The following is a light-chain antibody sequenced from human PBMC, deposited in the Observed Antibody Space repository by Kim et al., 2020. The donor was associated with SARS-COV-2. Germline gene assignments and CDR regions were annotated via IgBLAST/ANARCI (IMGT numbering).Light chain of an antibody. Sequence: RVTISCSGGSSNIVSDYVYLYQQLQGPAPKLLIYRNNQRPSGVPDRFSGSKSGSSASLAISGLRSEDEADYYCAAWDDSLSGPWVFGGGTQLTVL. V-gene: IGLV1-47*01. CDR3: AAWDDSLSGPWV. J-gene: IGLJ3*02. CDR1: SSNIVSDY. CDR2: RNN.